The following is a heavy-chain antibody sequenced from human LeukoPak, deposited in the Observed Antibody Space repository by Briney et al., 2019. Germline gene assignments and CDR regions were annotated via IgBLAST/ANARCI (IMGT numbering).Heavy chain of an antibody. Sequence: SETLSLTCTVSGGSISSYYWSWIRQPPGKGLEWIGYIYYSGSTNYNPSLKSRVTISVDTSKNQFSLKRSSVTAADTAVYYCARGRDGPFLDYWGQGTLVTVSS. CDR2: IYYSGST. CDR1: GGSISSYY. J-gene: IGHJ4*02. CDR3: ARGRDGPFLDY. V-gene: IGHV4-59*01.